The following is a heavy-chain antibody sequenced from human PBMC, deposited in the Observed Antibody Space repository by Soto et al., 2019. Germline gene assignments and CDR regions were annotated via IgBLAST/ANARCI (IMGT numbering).Heavy chain of an antibody. CDR1: GFIFSNYV. D-gene: IGHD3-10*01. CDR2: MSYDGTTK. J-gene: IGHJ4*02. Sequence: VQLVESGGGVVQPGRSLRLSCAASGFIFSNYVMYWVRQAPGKGLEWVAFMSYDGTTKYSADSVKGRFTISRDNSKNTLYLQMNSLRPEDTAVYYCAREVLWSRYFDYWGQGTLVTVSS. CDR3: AREVLWSRYFDY. V-gene: IGHV3-30-3*01.